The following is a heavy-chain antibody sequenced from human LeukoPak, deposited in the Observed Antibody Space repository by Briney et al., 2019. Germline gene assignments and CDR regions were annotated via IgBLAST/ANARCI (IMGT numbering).Heavy chain of an antibody. V-gene: IGHV3-23*01. CDR2: ITISGATT. Sequence: GGSLRLSCAASGFTFSSYAMSWVRQAPGKGLEWVSSITISGATTYYADSVMGRLAISRDNSKTTLYLQMNSLRAEDTAVYYCATYGSGSYYRKAFDYWGQGTLVTVSS. CDR3: ATYGSGSYYRKAFDY. CDR1: GFTFSSYA. J-gene: IGHJ4*02. D-gene: IGHD3-10*01.